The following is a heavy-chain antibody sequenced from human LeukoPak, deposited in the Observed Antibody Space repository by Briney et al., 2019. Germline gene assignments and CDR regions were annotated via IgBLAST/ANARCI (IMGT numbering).Heavy chain of an antibody. CDR1: GFTFSSYS. V-gene: IGHV3-21*01. CDR2: ISSSSSYI. CDR3: ARAQDWNHSLGDY. Sequence: GGSLRLSCAASGFTFSSYSMNWVRQAPGKGLEWVSSISSSSSYIYYADSVKGRFAISRDNAKNSLYLQMNSLRAEDTAVYYCARAQDWNHSLGDYWGQGTLVTVSS. J-gene: IGHJ4*02. D-gene: IGHD1-1*01.